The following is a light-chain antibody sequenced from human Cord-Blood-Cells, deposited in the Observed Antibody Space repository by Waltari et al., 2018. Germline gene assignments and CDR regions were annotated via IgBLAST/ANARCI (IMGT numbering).Light chain of an antibody. J-gene: IGKJ2*01. CDR3: QQYYSTPYT. CDR2: WAS. Sequence: DLVLTQSPDXXAXXXGERANINSKYSASVLYSSNNKNYLAWYHQKPGQPPKLLIYWASTRESVVPDRFSGSGSGTDFTLTISSLQAEDVAVYYCQQYYSTPYTFGQGTKLEIK. CDR1: ASVLYSSNNKNY. V-gene: IGKV4-1*01.